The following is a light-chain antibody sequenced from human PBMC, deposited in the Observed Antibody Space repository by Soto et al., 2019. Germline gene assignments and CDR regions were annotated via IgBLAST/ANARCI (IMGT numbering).Light chain of an antibody. CDR1: QSISSS. J-gene: IGKJ5*01. CDR3: QQHNNWPIT. CDR2: DAS. Sequence: EILLTQSPSTLSLSPGERATIPCRASQSISSSLAWYQQKPGQAPRLLIYDASNRATDIPGRFTGSGFGTDFTLTISSLQSEDFAIYFCQQHNNWPITFGQGTRLEIK. V-gene: IGKV3-11*01.